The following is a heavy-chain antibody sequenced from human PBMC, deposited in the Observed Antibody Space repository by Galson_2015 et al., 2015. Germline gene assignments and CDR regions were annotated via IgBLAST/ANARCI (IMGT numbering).Heavy chain of an antibody. J-gene: IGHJ6*02. CDR2: ISYDGSNK. CDR3: ARESYYDILTGYPDYYYYGMDV. V-gene: IGHV3-30-3*01. Sequence: QAPGKGLEWVAVISYDGSNKYYADSVKGRFTISRDNSKNTLYLQMNSLRDEDTAVYYCARESYYDILTGYPDYYYYGMDVWGQGTTVTVSS. D-gene: IGHD3-9*01.